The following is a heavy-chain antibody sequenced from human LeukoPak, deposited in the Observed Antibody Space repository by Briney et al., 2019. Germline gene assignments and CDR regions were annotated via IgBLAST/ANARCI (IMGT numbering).Heavy chain of an antibody. CDR2: IKQDGSEK. CDR3: ARERGGFPVGYYDFWSGYYTPNWFDP. CDR1: GFTFSSYA. J-gene: IGHJ5*02. V-gene: IGHV3-7*01. Sequence: GGSLRLSCAASGFTFSSYAMSWVRQAPGKGLEWVANIKQDGSEKYYVDSVKGRFTISRDNAKNSLYLQMNSLRAEDTAVYYCARERGGFPVGYYDFWSGYYTPNWFDPWGQGTLVTVSS. D-gene: IGHD3-3*01.